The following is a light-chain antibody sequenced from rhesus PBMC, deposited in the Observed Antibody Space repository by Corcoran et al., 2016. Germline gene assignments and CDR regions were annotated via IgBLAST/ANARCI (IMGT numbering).Light chain of an antibody. CDR2: AAS. Sequence: DIQMTQSPSSLSASVGDRVTITCRASQGISDYLNWYQQKPGEPPKGLIYAASRLESGVPSRLSGSGSGTDVSLTISSLQPEDFATYYCLQGYSIPITFGPGTKLDIK. CDR3: LQGYSIPIT. CDR1: QGISDY. V-gene: IGKV1-36*02. J-gene: IGKJ3*01.